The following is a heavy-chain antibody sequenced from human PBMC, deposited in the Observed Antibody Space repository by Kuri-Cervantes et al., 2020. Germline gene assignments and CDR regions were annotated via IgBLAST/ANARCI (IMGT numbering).Heavy chain of an antibody. CDR2: IIPIFGTA. J-gene: IGHJ6*02. CDR1: GCTFGSYA. D-gene: IGHD3-10*01. CDR3: ARPDPETYYYGSGSDRNYYYYGMDV. V-gene: IGHV1-69*13. Sequence: SVKVSCKASGCTFGSYAISWVRQAPGQGLEWMGGIIPIFGTANYAQKFQGRVTITADESTSTAYMELSSLRSEDTAVYYCARPDPETYYYGSGSDRNYYYYGMDVWGQGTTVTVSS.